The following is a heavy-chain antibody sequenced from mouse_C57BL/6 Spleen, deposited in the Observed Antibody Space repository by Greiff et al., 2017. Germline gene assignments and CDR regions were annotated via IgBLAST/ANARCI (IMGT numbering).Heavy chain of an antibody. CDR1: GYAFTNYL. CDR2: INPGSGGT. D-gene: IGHD4-1*01. Sequence: QVQLQQSGAELVRPGTSVKVSCKASGYAFTNYLIEWVKQRPGQGLEWIGVINPGSGGTNYNEKFKGKATLTADKSSSTAYMQLSSLTSEDSAVYFCARVGTGTYDFDYWGQGTTLTVSS. V-gene: IGHV1-54*01. J-gene: IGHJ2*01. CDR3: ARVGTGTYDFDY.